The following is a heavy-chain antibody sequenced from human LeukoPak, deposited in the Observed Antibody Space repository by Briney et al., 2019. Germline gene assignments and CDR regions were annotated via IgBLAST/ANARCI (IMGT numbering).Heavy chain of an antibody. J-gene: IGHJ3*02. V-gene: IGHV1-2*02. CDR2: INPNSGGT. CDR1: GYTFTGYY. D-gene: IGHD1-26*01. CDR3: ARGSGSYYRQDAFDI. Sequence: GASVKVSCKASGYTFTGYYMHWVRQAPGQGLEWMGWINPNSGGTNYAQKFQGRVTMTRDTSISTAYMELSRLRSDDTAVYHCARGSGSYYRQDAFDIWGQGTMVTVSS.